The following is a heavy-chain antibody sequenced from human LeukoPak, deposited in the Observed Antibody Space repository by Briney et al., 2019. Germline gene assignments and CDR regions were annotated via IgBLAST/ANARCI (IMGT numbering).Heavy chain of an antibody. CDR2: ISYDGSNK. CDR1: GFTFSSYE. CDR3: ARAGYCSSTSCATTTFDY. V-gene: IGHV3-30*04. D-gene: IGHD2-2*01. J-gene: IGHJ4*02. Sequence: GGSLRLSCAASGFTFSSYEMNWVRQAPGKGLEWVAVISYDGSNKYYADSVKGRFTISRDNSKNTLYLQMNSLRAEDTAVYYCARAGYCSSTSCATTTFDYWGQGTLVTVSS.